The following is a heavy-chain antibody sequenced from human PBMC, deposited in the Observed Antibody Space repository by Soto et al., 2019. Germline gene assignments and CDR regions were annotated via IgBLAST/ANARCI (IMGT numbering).Heavy chain of an antibody. V-gene: IGHV4-59*01. CDR3: ARVWYYYDSSSPGAFDI. Sequence: SATLCLTCTVSGGSISSYYWSWIRQPPGKGLEWIGYIYYSGSTNYNPSLKSRVTISVDTSKNQFSLKLSSVTAADTAVYYCARVWYYYDSSSPGAFDIWGQGTMVTVSS. CDR1: GGSISSYY. CDR2: IYYSGST. J-gene: IGHJ3*02. D-gene: IGHD3-22*01.